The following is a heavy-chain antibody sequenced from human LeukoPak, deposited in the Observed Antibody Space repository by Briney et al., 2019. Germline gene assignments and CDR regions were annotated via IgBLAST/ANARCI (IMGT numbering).Heavy chain of an antibody. CDR2: ISSSSSYI. CDR1: GFTFSSYS. J-gene: IGHJ6*03. Sequence: GSLRLSCAASGFTFSSYSMNWVRQAPGKGLEWVSSISSSSSYIYYADSVKGRFTISRDNAKNSLYLQMNSLRAEDTAVYYCARLQLQYYYYHYMDVWGKGTTVTVSS. D-gene: IGHD1-7*01. CDR3: ARLQLQYYYYHYMDV. V-gene: IGHV3-21*01.